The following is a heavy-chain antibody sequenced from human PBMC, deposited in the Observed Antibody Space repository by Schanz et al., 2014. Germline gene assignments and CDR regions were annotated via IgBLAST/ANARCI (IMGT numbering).Heavy chain of an antibody. D-gene: IGHD3-10*01. Sequence: HVQLVESGGGVVQPGGSLRLSCAASGFSFNNYGLNWVRQAPGKGLKWVAVISYVGSNSYYVDSVKGRFTISTDTCKNALYLQMRRMRAEDTALSFCAKDRRDNYGSATVYFAPWGQGTLVAVSS. CDR2: ISYVGSNS. CDR1: GFSFNNYG. V-gene: IGHV3-30*18. J-gene: IGHJ5*02. CDR3: AKDRRDNYGSATVYFAP.